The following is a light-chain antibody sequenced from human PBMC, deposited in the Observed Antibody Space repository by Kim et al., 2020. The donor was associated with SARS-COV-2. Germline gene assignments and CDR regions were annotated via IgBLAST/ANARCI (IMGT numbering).Light chain of an antibody. CDR2: GKN. J-gene: IGLJ1*01. CDR3: NSRDSSGINLLYV. CDR1: SLRRYY. V-gene: IGLV3-19*01. Sequence: SSELTQDPAVSVALGQTVRITCQGDSLRRYYASWYQQKPGQAPVVVIYGKNNRPSGIPDRFSGSSSGNTASLTITGAQAEDEADYYCNSRDSSGINLLYV.